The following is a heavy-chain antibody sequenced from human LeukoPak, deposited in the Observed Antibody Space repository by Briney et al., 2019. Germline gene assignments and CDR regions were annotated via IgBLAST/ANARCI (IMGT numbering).Heavy chain of an antibody. V-gene: IGHV4-30-4*08. CDR3: ARDHFSSVRGDAFDI. CDR1: GGSISSGDYY. Sequence: SETLSLTCTVSGGSISSGDYYWSWLRQPPGKGLEWIGYIYYSGSTYYNPSLKSRVTISVDTSKNQFSLKLSSVTAADTAVYYCARDHFSSVRGDAFDIWGQGTMVTVSS. D-gene: IGHD3-10*01. J-gene: IGHJ3*02. CDR2: IYYSGST.